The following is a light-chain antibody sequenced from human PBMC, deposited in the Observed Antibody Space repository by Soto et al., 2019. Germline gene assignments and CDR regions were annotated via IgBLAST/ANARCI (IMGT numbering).Light chain of an antibody. CDR1: SSDVRTYNY. J-gene: IGLJ1*01. CDR2: DVS. CDR3: SSYATSSTL. Sequence: QSALTQPASVSGSPGQSITISCTGTSSDVRTYNYVSWYQQHPGKAPKLLIYDVSTRPSGISNRFSGSKSGNTASLTISGLQSEDEADYYCSSYATSSTLFGTGTKATVL. V-gene: IGLV2-14*01.